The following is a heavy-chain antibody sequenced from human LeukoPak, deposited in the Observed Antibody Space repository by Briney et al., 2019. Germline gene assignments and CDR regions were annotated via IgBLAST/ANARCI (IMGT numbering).Heavy chain of an antibody. CDR2: ISAYNGNT. D-gene: IGHD4-17*01. Sequence: ASVKVSCKASGYTFTSYGISWVRQAPGQGLEWMGWISAYNGNTNYAQKLQGRVTMTTDTSTSTAYMELRSLRSDDTAVYYCARDRPLYGDYSKLDYWGQGTLVTVSS. V-gene: IGHV1-18*01. CDR3: ARDRPLYGDYSKLDY. J-gene: IGHJ4*02. CDR1: GYTFTSYG.